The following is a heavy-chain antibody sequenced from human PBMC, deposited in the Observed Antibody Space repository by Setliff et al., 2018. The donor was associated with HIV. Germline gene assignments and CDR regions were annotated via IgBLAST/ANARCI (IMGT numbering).Heavy chain of an antibody. J-gene: IGHJ6*03. CDR1: GDSIRSNNYY. D-gene: IGHD3-3*01. V-gene: IGHV4-39*07. Sequence: SETLSLTCNVSGDSIRSNNYYWGWIRQPPGKGLEWIGNIHYSRSTSYNPSLKSRVTISVDTSKNQFSLKLSSVTAADTAVYYCARGTAYYNFWSGYSQDYYYYMDVWGKGTTVTVSS. CDR2: IHYSRST. CDR3: ARGTAYYNFWSGYSQDYYYYMDV.